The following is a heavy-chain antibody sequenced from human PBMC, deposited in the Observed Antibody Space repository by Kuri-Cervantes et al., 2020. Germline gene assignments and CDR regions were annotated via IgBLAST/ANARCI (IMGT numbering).Heavy chain of an antibody. V-gene: IGHV3-23*01. D-gene: IGHD3-10*01. Sequence: GESLKISCAASRFTFSSYAMSWVRQAPGKGLEWVSAISGSGGSTYYADSVKGQFTISRDNSKNTLYLQMNSLRAEDTAVYYCARRTPYYYGSGSYYQHWGQGTLVTVSS. J-gene: IGHJ1*01. CDR2: ISGSGGST. CDR3: ARRTPYYYGSGSYYQH. CDR1: RFTFSSYA.